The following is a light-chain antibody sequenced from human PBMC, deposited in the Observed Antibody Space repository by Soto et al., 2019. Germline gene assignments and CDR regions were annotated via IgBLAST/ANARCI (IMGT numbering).Light chain of an antibody. CDR3: QQRSNWPRT. CDR1: QSVSSN. Sequence: ERVIRQSPLTLSLSXGERATLSXXASQSVSSNLAWYQQKPGQAPRLLIYDVSNRATGIPDRFSGSGSGTDFTLTISSLEPEDFAVYYCQQRSNWPRTFGQGTKVDIK. CDR2: DVS. V-gene: IGKV3-11*01. J-gene: IGKJ1*01.